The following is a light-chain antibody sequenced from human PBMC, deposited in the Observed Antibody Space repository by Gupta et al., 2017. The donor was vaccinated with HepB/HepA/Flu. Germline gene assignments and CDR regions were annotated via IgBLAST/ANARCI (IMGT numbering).Light chain of an antibody. CDR1: SSDGGSYNL. J-gene: IGLJ3*02. Sequence: QSALTQPASVSGSPGQSITISCFGTSSDGGSYNLVSWYQQHPGKAPKLMIYEVSKWPSGVSNRFSGSKSGNTASLTISGLQAEDEADYYCCSYAGSSTLVVFGGGTKLTVL. CDR2: EVS. V-gene: IGLV2-23*02. CDR3: CSYAGSSTLVV.